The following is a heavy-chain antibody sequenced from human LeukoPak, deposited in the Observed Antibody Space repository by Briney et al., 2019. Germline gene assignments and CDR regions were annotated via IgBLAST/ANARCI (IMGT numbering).Heavy chain of an antibody. CDR3: ARGFRGHPLYYDILTGLDY. CDR1: GFTFSSYA. V-gene: IGHV3-23*01. J-gene: IGHJ4*02. D-gene: IGHD3-9*01. CDR2: INGSGGFT. Sequence: TGGSLRLSCAASGFTFSSYAMNWVRQAPGKGLAWVSLINGSGGFTYYADSVRGRFTISRDNSKNTLYLQMNSLRAEDTAVYYCARGFRGHPLYYDILTGLDYWGQGTLVTVSS.